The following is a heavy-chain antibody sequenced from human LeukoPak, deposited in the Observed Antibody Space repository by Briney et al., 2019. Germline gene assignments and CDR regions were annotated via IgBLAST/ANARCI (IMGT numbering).Heavy chain of an antibody. CDR3: ARVVGIQLNYYFDY. V-gene: IGHV1-2*02. D-gene: IGHD5-18*01. Sequence: GASVKVSCKASGYTFTGYYIHWVRQAPGQGLEWMGWINPNSGDTDYAQNFQGRVTMTRDRSISTVYMELSRLRSDDTAVYYCARVVGIQLNYYFDYWGQGTLVTVSS. CDR2: INPNSGDT. J-gene: IGHJ4*02. CDR1: GYTFTGYY.